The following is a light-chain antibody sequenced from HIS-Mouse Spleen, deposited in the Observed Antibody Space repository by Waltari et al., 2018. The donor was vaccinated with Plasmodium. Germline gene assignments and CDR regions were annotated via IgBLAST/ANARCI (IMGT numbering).Light chain of an antibody. V-gene: IGLV2-11*01. CDR2: DVS. CDR3: CSYAGSYTYV. CDR1: SSDVGGSNY. Sequence: QSALTQPRSVSGSPGQSVTISCPGPSSDVGGSNYVSWYQQHPGKAPKLMIYDVSKRPSGVPDRFSGSKSGNTASLTISGLQAEDEADYYCCSYAGSYTYVFGTGTKVTVL. J-gene: IGLJ1*01.